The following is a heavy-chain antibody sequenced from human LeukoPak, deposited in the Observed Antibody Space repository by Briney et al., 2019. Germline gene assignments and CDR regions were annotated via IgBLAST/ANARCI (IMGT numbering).Heavy chain of an antibody. D-gene: IGHD1-26*01. CDR1: EFSFGSYA. CDR2: ISGSGDST. J-gene: IGHJ6*03. V-gene: IGHV3-23*01. Sequence: PGGSLRLSCAASEFSFGSYAMSWVRQAPGKGLQWVSGISGSGDSTYYADSVNGRFTISRDNSKNTLYLHMISLRAEDTAVYYCAKGGGSYFRRVTYYYYYMDVWGKGTTVTVSS. CDR3: AKGGGSYFRRVTYYYYYMDV.